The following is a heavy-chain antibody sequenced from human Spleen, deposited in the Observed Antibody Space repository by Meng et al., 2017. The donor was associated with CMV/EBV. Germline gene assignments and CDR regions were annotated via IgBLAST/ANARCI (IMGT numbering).Heavy chain of an antibody. Sequence: ASVKVSCKASGYTFTSYYMHWVRQAPGQGLEWMGWINPNSGGTNYAQKFQGRVTMTRDTSTSTVYMELSSLRSEDTAVYYCARDTCQLIYYFDYWGQGTLVTVSS. CDR3: ARDTCQLIYYFDY. V-gene: IGHV1-2*02. CDR2: INPNSGGT. D-gene: IGHD2-2*01. J-gene: IGHJ4*02. CDR1: GYTFTSYY.